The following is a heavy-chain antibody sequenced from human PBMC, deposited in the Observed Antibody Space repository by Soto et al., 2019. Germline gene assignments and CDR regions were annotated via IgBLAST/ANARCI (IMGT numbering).Heavy chain of an antibody. V-gene: IGHV1-69*13. CDR1: GGTFSSYA. J-gene: IGHJ3*02. CDR2: IIPIFGTA. CDR3: ARHLRGGWYFINAFDI. D-gene: IGHD6-19*01. Sequence: SVKVSCKASGGTFSSYAISWVRQAPGQGLEWMGGIIPIFGTANYAQKFQGRVTITADESTSTAYMELSSLRSEDTAVYYCARHLRGGWYFINAFDIWGQGTMVTVSS.